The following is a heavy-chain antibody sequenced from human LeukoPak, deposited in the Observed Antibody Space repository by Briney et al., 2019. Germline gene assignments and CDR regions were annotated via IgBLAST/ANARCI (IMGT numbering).Heavy chain of an antibody. CDR3: ARRGSGSPFDY. CDR1: GGSISSYY. J-gene: IGHJ4*02. V-gene: IGHV4-59*08. CDR2: IYYSGST. Sequence: SETPSLTCTVSGGSISSYYWSWIRQPPGKGLEWIGYIYYSGSTNYNPSLKSRVTISVDTSKNQFSLKLSSVTAADTAVYYCARRGSGSPFDYWGQGTLVTVSS. D-gene: IGHD3-10*01.